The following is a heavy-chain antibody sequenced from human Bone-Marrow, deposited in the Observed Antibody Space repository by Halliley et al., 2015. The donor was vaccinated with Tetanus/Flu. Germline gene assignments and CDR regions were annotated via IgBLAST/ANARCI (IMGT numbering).Heavy chain of an antibody. D-gene: IGHD3-22*01. J-gene: IGHJ4*02. V-gene: IGHV4-30-4*01. CDR2: IYYRGST. Sequence: LDYIGYIYYRGSTFYPPSLKSRVTISVDTPKNQVSLKLTSVTAADTAVYYCAREHYDSSGYLDSWGQGTLVTVSS. CDR3: AREHYDSSGYLDS.